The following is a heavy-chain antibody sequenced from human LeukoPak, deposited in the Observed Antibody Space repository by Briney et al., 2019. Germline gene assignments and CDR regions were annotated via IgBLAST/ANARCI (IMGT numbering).Heavy chain of an antibody. Sequence: GGSLRLSCAASGFTFNSYAMHWVRQAPGKGLEWVAVISYDGSNKFYADSVKGRFTISRDNSKNTLYLQMNSLRTEDTAVYYCARRRVPGTATDAFDIWGQGTMVTVSS. D-gene: IGHD6-19*01. CDR1: GFTFNSYA. V-gene: IGHV3-30-3*01. CDR2: ISYDGSNK. J-gene: IGHJ3*02. CDR3: ARRRVPGTATDAFDI.